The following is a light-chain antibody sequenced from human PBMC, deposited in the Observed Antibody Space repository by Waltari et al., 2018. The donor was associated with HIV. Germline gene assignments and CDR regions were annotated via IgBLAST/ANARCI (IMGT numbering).Light chain of an antibody. V-gene: IGLV2-14*03. CDR2: GIT. CDR3: SSFATSDTLL. J-gene: IGLJ2*01. Sequence: QSALTQPASASGSPGQSITISCTGTRDDLALHNFVTWYQKHPVKAPQLIIYGITNRPSGVSYRFSGSKSDNTASLTISGLQAEDEADYYCSSFATSDTLLFGGGTKLTVL. CDR1: RDDLALHNF.